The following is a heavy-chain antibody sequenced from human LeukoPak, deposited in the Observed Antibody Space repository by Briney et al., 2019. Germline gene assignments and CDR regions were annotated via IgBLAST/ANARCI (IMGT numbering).Heavy chain of an antibody. CDR3: TRGGFLDPFDP. V-gene: IGHV4-59*01. CDR2: IYYSGST. CDR1: GGSISTYY. Sequence: PSETLSLTCILSGGSISTYYWNWIRQPPGKGLDWIGYIYYSGSTKYNPSLKSRVTISVDTSNNQFSLRLSSATAADTAVYYCTRGGFLDPFDPWGQGTLVTVSS. D-gene: IGHD1-1*01. J-gene: IGHJ5*02.